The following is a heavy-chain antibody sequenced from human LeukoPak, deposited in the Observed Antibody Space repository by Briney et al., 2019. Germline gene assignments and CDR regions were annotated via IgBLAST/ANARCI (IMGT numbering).Heavy chain of an antibody. CDR1: GFTFSSYG. D-gene: IGHD4-23*01. CDR2: IWYDGSNK. V-gene: IGHV3-33*01. CDR3: AREVRDYGGLFDY. Sequence: GRSLRLSCAASGFTFSSYGMHWVRQAPGKGLEWVAVIWYDGSNKYYADSVKGRFTISRDNSKNTLYLQMNSLRAEDTAVYYCAREVRDYGGLFDYWGQGTLVTVSS. J-gene: IGHJ4*02.